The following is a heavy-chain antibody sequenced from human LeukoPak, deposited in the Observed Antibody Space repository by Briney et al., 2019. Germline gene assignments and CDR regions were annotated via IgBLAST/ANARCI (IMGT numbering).Heavy chain of an antibody. Sequence: GGSLRLSCAASGFTFSDYYMSWIRKAPGKGLEWLSYISSSGGTIYYADSVKGRFTISRDNAKNSLYLQMNSLRAEDTAVYYCARAGGGLRYFDWLLQRSYGMDVWGQGTTVTVSS. V-gene: IGHV3-11*01. CDR2: ISSSGGTI. CDR1: GFTFSDYY. J-gene: IGHJ6*02. CDR3: ARAGGGLRYFDWLLQRSYGMDV. D-gene: IGHD3-9*01.